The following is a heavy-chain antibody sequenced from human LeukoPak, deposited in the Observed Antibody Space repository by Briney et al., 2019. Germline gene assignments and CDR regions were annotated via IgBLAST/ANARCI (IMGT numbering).Heavy chain of an antibody. CDR3: ARRLWFGELGVFDY. V-gene: IGHV4-39*01. Sequence: SETLSLTCTVSGGSISSSGYYWGWIRQPPGKGLEWIGSIYYSGSTYYNPSLKSRVTISVDTSKNQFSLKLSSVTAADTAVYYCARRLWFGELGVFDYWGQGTLVTVSS. CDR2: IYYSGST. D-gene: IGHD3-10*01. CDR1: GGSISSSGYY. J-gene: IGHJ4*02.